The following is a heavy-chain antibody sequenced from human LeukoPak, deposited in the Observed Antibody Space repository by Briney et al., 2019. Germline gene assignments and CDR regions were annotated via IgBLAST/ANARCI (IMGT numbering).Heavy chain of an antibody. Sequence: GASVTVSCKASGYTFTSYGISWVRQAPGQGLEWMGGIMPLFNTANYAQRFQGRVTITTHESTSTAYMELSSLRFEDTAMYYCARVDRYHYYLDVWGKGTTVTVSS. CDR2: IMPLFNTA. V-gene: IGHV1-69*05. CDR1: GYTFTSYG. CDR3: ARVDRYHYYLDV. J-gene: IGHJ6*03.